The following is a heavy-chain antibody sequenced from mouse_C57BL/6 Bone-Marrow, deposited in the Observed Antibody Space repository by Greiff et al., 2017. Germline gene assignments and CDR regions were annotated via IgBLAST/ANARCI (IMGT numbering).Heavy chain of an antibody. Sequence: VQLQQSGPELVKPGASVKIPCKASGYTFTDYNMDWVKQSHGKSLEWIGDINPNNGGTIYNQKFKGKATLTVDKSSSTAYMELRSLTSEDTAVYYCARITTVLEGTFYVCGTGTTVTVSS. CDR1: GYTFTDYN. CDR2: INPNNGGT. D-gene: IGHD1-1*01. V-gene: IGHV1-18*01. J-gene: IGHJ1*03. CDR3: ARITTVLEGTFYV.